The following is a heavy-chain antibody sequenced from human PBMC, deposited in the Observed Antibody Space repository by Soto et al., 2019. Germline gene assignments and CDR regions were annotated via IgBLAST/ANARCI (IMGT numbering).Heavy chain of an antibody. D-gene: IGHD3-22*01. J-gene: IGHJ2*01. CDR3: ASLEDYYDSSGYNWYFDL. CDR1: GGTFSSYA. Sequence: SVKVSCKASGGTFSSYAISWVRQAPGQGLEWMGGIIPIFGTANYAQKFQGRVTITADKSTSTAYMELSSLRSEDTAVYYCASLEDYYDSSGYNWYFDLWGRGTPVPVSS. V-gene: IGHV1-69*06. CDR2: IIPIFGTA.